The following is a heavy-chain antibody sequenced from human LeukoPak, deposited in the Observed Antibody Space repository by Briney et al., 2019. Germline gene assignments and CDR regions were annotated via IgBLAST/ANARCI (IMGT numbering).Heavy chain of an antibody. Sequence: GGSLRLSCAASGFTVNNNYMSWVHQAPGKGLDWVAVMSFDGKNTYYADSVKGRFTVSRDNSKNTLYLQMNSLRPEDTAVYYCAREGFYGSGSSPTFYFDYWGQGTLVTVSS. V-gene: IGHV3-30*03. D-gene: IGHD3-10*01. CDR2: MSFDGKNT. CDR1: GFTVNNNY. CDR3: AREGFYGSGSSPTFYFDY. J-gene: IGHJ4*02.